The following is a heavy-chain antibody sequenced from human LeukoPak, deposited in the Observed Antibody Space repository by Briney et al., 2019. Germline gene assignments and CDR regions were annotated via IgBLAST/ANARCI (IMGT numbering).Heavy chain of an antibody. J-gene: IGHJ6*02. Sequence: GGSLRLSCAASGFTFSSYGMHWVRQAPGKGLGWEAVISYDGSNTYYADSVKGRFTISRDNSKNTLYLQMNSLRAEDTAVYYCAKDGSKMYYYDSSGYYYFPSGMDVWGQGTTVTVSS. CDR3: AKDGSKMYYYDSSGYYYFPSGMDV. CDR2: ISYDGSNT. V-gene: IGHV3-30*18. D-gene: IGHD3-22*01. CDR1: GFTFSSYG.